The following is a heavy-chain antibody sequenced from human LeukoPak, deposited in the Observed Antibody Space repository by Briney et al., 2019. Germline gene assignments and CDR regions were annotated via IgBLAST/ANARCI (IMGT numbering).Heavy chain of an antibody. V-gene: IGHV3-21*01. CDR2: ISSSSSYI. J-gene: IGHJ5*02. CDR1: GFTVSSNY. D-gene: IGHD4-17*01. CDR3: ARDRYGDYGYNWFDP. Sequence: GGSLRLSCTASGFTVSSNYMNWVRQAPGKGLEWVSSISSSSSYIYYADSVKGRFTISRDNAKNSLYLQMNSLRAEDTAVYYCARDRYGDYGYNWFDPWGQGTLVTVSS.